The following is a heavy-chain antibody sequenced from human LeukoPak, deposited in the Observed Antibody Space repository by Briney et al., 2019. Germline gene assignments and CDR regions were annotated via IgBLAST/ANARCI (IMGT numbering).Heavy chain of an antibody. J-gene: IGHJ4*02. CDR1: GFTFSNYA. D-gene: IGHD3-22*01. Sequence: GGSLRLSCAASGFTFSNYAMSWVRQAPGKGLEWVSAISTSGASTYYADSVKGRFTISRDNAKNSLYLQMNTLRAEDTAVYYCATSADSSGNDWGQGTLVTVSS. CDR3: ATSADSSGND. V-gene: IGHV3-23*01. CDR2: ISTSGAST.